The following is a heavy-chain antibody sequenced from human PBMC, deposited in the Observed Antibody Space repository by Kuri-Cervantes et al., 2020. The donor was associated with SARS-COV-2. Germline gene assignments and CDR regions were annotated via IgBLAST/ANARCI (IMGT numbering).Heavy chain of an antibody. Sequence: ASVKVSCKASGYTFTSYGISWVRQAPGQGLEWMGWISAYNGNTNYAQKFQGRVTITTDESTSTAYMELSSLRSEDTAVYYCAHVEMATNHGEYYFDYWGQGTLVTVSS. V-gene: IGHV1-18*01. J-gene: IGHJ4*02. CDR2: ISAYNGNT. CDR1: GYTFTSYG. CDR3: AHVEMATNHGEYYFDY. D-gene: IGHD5-24*01.